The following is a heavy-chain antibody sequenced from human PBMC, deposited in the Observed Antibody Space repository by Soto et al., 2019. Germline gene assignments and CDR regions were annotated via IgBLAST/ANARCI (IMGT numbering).Heavy chain of an antibody. CDR1: GYTFSTYW. D-gene: IGHD5-12*01. J-gene: IGHJ4*02. V-gene: IGHV5-51*01. Sequence: GESLKISCKGSGYTFSTYWIAWVRQMPGKGLEWMGIIYPGDSDTKYSPAFQGQVTISADKSINTAYLQWTSLEASDTAMYYCARKLAPEFFDSWGQGTLVTVSS. CDR2: IYPGDSDT. CDR3: ARKLAPEFFDS.